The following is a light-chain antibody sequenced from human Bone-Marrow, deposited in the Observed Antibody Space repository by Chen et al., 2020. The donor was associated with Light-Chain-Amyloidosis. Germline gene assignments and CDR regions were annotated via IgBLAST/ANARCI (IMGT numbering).Light chain of an antibody. J-gene: IGLJ2*01. Sequence: SYELTQPPSVSVSPGQTARITCSGDDLPTKYAYWYQQKPGQAPVLVIHRDTERPSGISERFSGSSSGTTATLTISGVQAEYEADYHCQSADSSGTYEVRFGGGTKLTVL. CDR1: DLPTKY. V-gene: IGLV3-25*03. CDR2: RDT. CDR3: QSADSSGTYEVR.